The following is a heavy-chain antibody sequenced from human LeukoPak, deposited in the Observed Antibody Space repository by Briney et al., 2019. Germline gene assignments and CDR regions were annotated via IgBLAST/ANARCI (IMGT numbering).Heavy chain of an antibody. Sequence: PSETLSLTCTVSGGSISSSSYYWGWIRQPPGKGLEWIGSIYYSGSTYYNPSLKSRVTISVDTSKNQFSLKLSSVTAADTAVYYCARLDMIVVARKAFDIWGQGTMVTVSS. J-gene: IGHJ3*02. CDR2: IYYSGST. V-gene: IGHV4-39*01. D-gene: IGHD3-22*01. CDR3: ARLDMIVVARKAFDI. CDR1: GGSISSSSYY.